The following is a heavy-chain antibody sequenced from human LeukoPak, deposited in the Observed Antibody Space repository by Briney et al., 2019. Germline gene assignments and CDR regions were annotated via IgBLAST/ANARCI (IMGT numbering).Heavy chain of an antibody. D-gene: IGHD6-19*01. CDR1: GDSDSSNSAA. CDR2: TYYRSKWYN. J-gene: IGHJ4*02. Sequence: SQTLSLTCAISGDSDSSNSAAWNWIRQSPSRGLEWLGRTYYRSKWYNDYAVSVKSRITINPDTSKNQFSLQLNSVTPEDTAVYYCARVRSGTSSGWSHFDYWGQRTLVTVSS. CDR3: ARVRSGTSSGWSHFDY. V-gene: IGHV6-1*01.